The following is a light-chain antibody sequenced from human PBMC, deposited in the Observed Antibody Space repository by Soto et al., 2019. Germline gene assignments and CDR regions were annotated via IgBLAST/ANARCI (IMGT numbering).Light chain of an antibody. J-gene: IGKJ4*01. CDR1: QSVSSSH. V-gene: IGKV3-20*01. Sequence: DIVLTQSPGTLSLPPGERAILSCSASQSVSSSHLAWYQQKPGQAPRLLIYGASSRATGIPDRFSGSGSGTDFTLTISRLETEHFAVYYCQQYATSPPALTFGGGTKVEIK. CDR3: QQYATSPPALT. CDR2: GAS.